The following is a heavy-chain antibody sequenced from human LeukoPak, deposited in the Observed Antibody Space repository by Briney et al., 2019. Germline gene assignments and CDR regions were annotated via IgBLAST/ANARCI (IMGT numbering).Heavy chain of an antibody. CDR1: GLAVSSPGMR. CDR2: IDWDDDK. CDR3: ARMTHYYDSSGTDKAFDI. J-gene: IGHJ3*02. Sequence: SGPTLVNPPHTLTLTCTFSGLAVSSPGMRVSWILQPPGKALERLAPIDWDDDKFYSTSLKTRLTIAKDTSKNQVVLTMTNMDPVDTATYYCARMTHYYDSSGTDKAFDIWGQGTMVTVSS. V-gene: IGHV2-70*04. D-gene: IGHD3-22*01.